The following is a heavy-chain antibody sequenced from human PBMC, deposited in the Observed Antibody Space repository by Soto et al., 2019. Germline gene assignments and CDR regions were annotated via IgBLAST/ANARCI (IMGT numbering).Heavy chain of an antibody. CDR3: AKRLDY. CDR1: GFTFSSYG. V-gene: IGHV3-30*18. J-gene: IGHJ4*02. Sequence: QVQLVESGGGVVQPGRSLRLSCAASGFTFSSYGMHWVRQAPGKGLEWVAVISYDGSNKYYADSVKGRFTISRDNSKNTLHLQMNSLRAEDTAVYYCAKRLDYWGQGTLVTVSS. CDR2: ISYDGSNK.